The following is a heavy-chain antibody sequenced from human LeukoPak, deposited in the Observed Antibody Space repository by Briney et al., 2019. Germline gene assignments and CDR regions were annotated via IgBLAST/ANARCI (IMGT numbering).Heavy chain of an antibody. J-gene: IGHJ3*02. Sequence: SETLSLTCTVSGGSISSYYWSWIRQPPGKGLEWIGEINHSGSTNYNPSHKSRVTISVDTSKNQFSLKLSSVTAADTAVYYCARNDIVVVPAARAAFDIWGQGTMVTVSS. CDR2: INHSGST. CDR3: ARNDIVVVPAARAAFDI. V-gene: IGHV4-34*01. D-gene: IGHD2-2*01. CDR1: GGSISSYY.